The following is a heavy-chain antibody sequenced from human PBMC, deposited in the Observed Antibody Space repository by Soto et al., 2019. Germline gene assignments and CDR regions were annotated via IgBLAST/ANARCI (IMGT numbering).Heavy chain of an antibody. J-gene: IGHJ5*02. CDR2: INAGNGNT. CDR1: GYTFTSYA. Sequence: ASVKVSCKASGYTFTSYAMHWVRQAPGQRLEWMGWINAGNGNTKYSQKFQGRVTITRDTSASTAYMELSSLRSEDTAVYYCARGPAGITIFGVAPNWFDPWGRGTLVTVSS. D-gene: IGHD3-3*01. CDR3: ARGPAGITIFGVAPNWFDP. V-gene: IGHV1-3*01.